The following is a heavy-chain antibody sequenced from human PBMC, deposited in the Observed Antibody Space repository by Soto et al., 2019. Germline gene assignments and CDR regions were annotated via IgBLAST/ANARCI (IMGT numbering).Heavy chain of an antibody. V-gene: IGHV4-30-4*01. J-gene: IGHJ4*01. CDR2: IHYSGST. CDR3: ARDQRALRYFDY. CDR1: GDSISGGDYY. Sequence: QVQLQESGPGLVKPSQTLTLTCSVSGDSISGGDYYWSWIRQPTGEALEWIGHIHYSGSTYYNASLKSRLTVSMDTSNNQFSLNLNSVTAADTAVYYCARDQRALRYFDYWGHGILVTVSS.